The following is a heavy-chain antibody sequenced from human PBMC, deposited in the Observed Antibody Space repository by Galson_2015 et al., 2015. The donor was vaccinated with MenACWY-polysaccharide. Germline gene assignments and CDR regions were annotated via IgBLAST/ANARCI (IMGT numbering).Heavy chain of an antibody. D-gene: IGHD1-26*01. CDR3: VRLLGGVSFDS. J-gene: IGHJ4*02. V-gene: IGHV2-5*02. CDR1: GFSVTATGVG. CDR2: IYWDGDK. Sequence: PALVKPTQTLSLTCTFSGFSVTATGVGVGWIRQPPGKAPEWLAHIYWDGDKRFSPSLGARLPITKDTPRDQVVLTMTDMDPVDTATYYCVRLLGGVSFDSWGQGTL.